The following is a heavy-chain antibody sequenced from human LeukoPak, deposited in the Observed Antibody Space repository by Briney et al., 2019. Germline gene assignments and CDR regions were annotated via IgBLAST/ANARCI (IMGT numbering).Heavy chain of an antibody. D-gene: IGHD3-10*01. J-gene: IGHJ5*02. CDR2: ISYDGSNK. CDR1: GFTFSSYG. Sequence: GGSLRLSCAASGFTFSSYGMHWVRQAPGKGLEWVAVISYDGSNKYYADSVKGRFTISRDNSKNTLYLQMNSLRAEDTAVYYCAKDRWFAMVREVNWFDPWGQGTLVTVSS. V-gene: IGHV3-30*18. CDR3: AKDRWFAMVREVNWFDP.